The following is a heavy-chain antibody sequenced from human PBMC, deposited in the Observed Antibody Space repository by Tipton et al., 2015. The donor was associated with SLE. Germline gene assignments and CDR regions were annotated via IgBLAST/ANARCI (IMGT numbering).Heavy chain of an antibody. CDR2: YSVKS. J-gene: IGHJ3*02. V-gene: IGHV4-31*03. Sequence: TLSLTCTVSGGSISRGGYYWSWIRQHSGKGLEWIGYYSVKSYYNPSLKSRVTISVDTSDNQLFLKLSSVTAADTAVYYCARSEYSISSGAFDIWGQGTRVTVSS. CDR1: GGSISRGGYY. D-gene: IGHD6-6*01. CDR3: ARSEYSISSGAFDI.